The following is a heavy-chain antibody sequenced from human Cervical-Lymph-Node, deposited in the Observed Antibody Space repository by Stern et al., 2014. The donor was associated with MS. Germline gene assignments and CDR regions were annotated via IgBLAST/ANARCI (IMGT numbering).Heavy chain of an antibody. V-gene: IGHV3-30*03. D-gene: IGHD5-12*01. CDR2: ISNDGSNK. Sequence: QVQLVESGGGVVQPGRSLRLSCAASGFTFSSYGMHWVRQAPGKGLEWAAVISNDGSNKYYADSLKGRFTISRDNSKNTLYLEMNSLRVEDTAVYYCATSPRGGYDSQIDFWGQGTLVTVSS. J-gene: IGHJ4*02. CDR3: ATSPRGGYDSQIDF. CDR1: GFTFSSYG.